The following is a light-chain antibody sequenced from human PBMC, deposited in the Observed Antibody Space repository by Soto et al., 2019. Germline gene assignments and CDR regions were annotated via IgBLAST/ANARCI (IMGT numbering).Light chain of an antibody. Sequence: EVTLSNSTLSASVGDRVTITCMASQSISSWLAWYQQKPGKAPKLLIYDASSLESGVPSRSSGSGSGTEFTLTISSLQPDDFATYYCQQYNSYSWTFGQGTNVDI. V-gene: IGKV1-5*01. CDR3: QQYNSYSWT. J-gene: IGKJ1*01. CDR1: QSISSW. CDR2: DAS.